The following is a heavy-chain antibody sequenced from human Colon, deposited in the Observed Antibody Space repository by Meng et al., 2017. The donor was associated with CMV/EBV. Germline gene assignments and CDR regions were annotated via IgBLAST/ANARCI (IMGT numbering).Heavy chain of an antibody. CDR3: AMFPESMATVDY. Sequence: QVQLVESGGGVVQPGRSLRLPCAASGFIFSSYGIHWVRQAPGKGLEWVAIISYDGRNKDYADSVKGRFTISRDNTKNTLYLQMNSLRAEDTAIYFCAMFPESMATVDYWGQGTLVTVSS. V-gene: IGHV3-30*04. CDR2: ISYDGRNK. CDR1: GFIFSSYG. J-gene: IGHJ4*02. D-gene: IGHD5-12*01.